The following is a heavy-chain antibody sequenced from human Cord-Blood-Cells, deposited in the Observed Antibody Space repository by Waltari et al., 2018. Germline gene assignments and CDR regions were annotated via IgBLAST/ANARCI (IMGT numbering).Heavy chain of an antibody. CDR1: GFTFSSYA. J-gene: IGHJ6*02. CDR3: ARAQGIAAAEDYYYGMDV. V-gene: IGHV3-30*04. D-gene: IGHD6-13*01. Sequence: QVQLVESGGGVVQPGRSLRLSCAASGFTFSSYAMHWVRQAPGKGLEWVAVISYDGSNKDYADSVKGRFTISRDNSKNTLYLQMNSLRAEDTAVYYCARAQGIAAAEDYYYGMDVWGQGTTVTVSS. CDR2: ISYDGSNK.